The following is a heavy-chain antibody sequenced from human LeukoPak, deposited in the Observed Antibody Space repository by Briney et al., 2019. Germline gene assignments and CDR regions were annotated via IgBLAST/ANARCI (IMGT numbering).Heavy chain of an antibody. Sequence: GGSLRLSCGASGFTNYMSWVRQAPDRGLEWVSSIYSSGSTYYADSVRGRFTISRDKTKNTLFLLMNSPRVEDTALYYCARDLLEPEMAAWGLGTLVTVSS. V-gene: IGHV3-53*01. D-gene: IGHD5-24*01. J-gene: IGHJ5*02. CDR3: ARDLLEPEMAA. CDR1: GFTNY. CDR2: IYSSGST.